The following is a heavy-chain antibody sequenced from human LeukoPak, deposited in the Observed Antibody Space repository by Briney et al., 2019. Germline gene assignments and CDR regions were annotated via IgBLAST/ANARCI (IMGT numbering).Heavy chain of an antibody. CDR2: IYSSGNT. Sequence: PSETLSLTCTGSGASISGYFWSWIRQPAGKGLEWIGRIYSSGNTNYNRSLKSRVTMSVDTSKNQFSLKLSSVTAADTAVYYCARDGSGYSGYENFDYWGQGTLVTVSS. CDR3: ARDGSGYSGYENFDY. D-gene: IGHD5-12*01. CDR1: GASISGYF. V-gene: IGHV4-4*07. J-gene: IGHJ4*02.